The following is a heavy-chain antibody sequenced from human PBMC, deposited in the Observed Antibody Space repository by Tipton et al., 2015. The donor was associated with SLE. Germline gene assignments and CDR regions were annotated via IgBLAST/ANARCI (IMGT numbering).Heavy chain of an antibody. Sequence: TLSLTCTVSGGSIDGYYWSWIRQSPGKGLEWIGYIHYTGSTNYSPSLKSRVSMSIDTSKNHFSLKVTSVTAADTAIYYCARMGYGGSDRCYSADYFDSWGQGTLVTVSS. CDR3: ARMGYGGSDRCYSADYFDS. V-gene: IGHV4-59*01. CDR2: IHYTGST. D-gene: IGHD2-15*01. CDR1: GGSIDGYY. J-gene: IGHJ4*02.